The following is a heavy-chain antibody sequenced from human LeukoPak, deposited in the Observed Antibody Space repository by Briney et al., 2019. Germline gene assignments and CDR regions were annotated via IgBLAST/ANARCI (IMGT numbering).Heavy chain of an antibody. CDR3: ARRMVRGVIITGFDP. CDR1: GYTFTSYG. D-gene: IGHD3-10*01. V-gene: IGHV1-2*02. Sequence: ASVTVSCKASGYTFTSYGISWVRQAPGQGLEWMGWINPNSGGTNYAQKFQGRVTMTRDTSISTAYMELSRLRSDDTAVYYCARRMVRGVIITGFDPWGQGTLVTVSS. CDR2: INPNSGGT. J-gene: IGHJ5*02.